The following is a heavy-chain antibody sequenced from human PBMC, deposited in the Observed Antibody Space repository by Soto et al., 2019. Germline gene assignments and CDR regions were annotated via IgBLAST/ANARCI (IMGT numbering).Heavy chain of an antibody. CDR1: GFTFSDYS. D-gene: IGHD6-19*01. CDR2: ISGSSTTI. V-gene: IGHV3-48*02. CDR3: ARCVAVAGTGVYYYYNMDV. Sequence: EVQLVESGGGLVQPGGSLRLSCAASGFTFSDYSMNWVRQVPGKGLEWVSHISGSSTTIYYADSVKGRFSISRDNAKNSLYLQMDGLRDEDTAVYYCARCVAVAGTGVYYYYNMDVWGQGTTVTVSS. J-gene: IGHJ6*02.